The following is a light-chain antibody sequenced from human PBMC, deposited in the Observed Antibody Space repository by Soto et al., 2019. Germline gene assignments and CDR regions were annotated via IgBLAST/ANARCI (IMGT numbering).Light chain of an antibody. CDR2: DVA. J-gene: IGLJ1*01. Sequence: VLTQPASASDSPGQSITISCTGTSSDVGGSNFVSWYQQHPGKPPKLIIYDVANRPSGVSNRFSGSKSGSTASLIISRLQTEDEADYYCVSYTSSTTYVFGTGTKVTVL. CDR3: VSYTSSTTYV. CDR1: SSDVGGSNF. V-gene: IGLV2-14*03.